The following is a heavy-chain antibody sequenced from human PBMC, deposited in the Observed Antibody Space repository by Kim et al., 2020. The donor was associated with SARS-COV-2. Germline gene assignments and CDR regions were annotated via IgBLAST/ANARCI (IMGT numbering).Heavy chain of an antibody. CDR3: ARSYRLGNYYDSSGYYYFDY. Sequence: SETLSLTCAVYGGSFSGYYWSWIRQPPGKGLEWIGEINHSGSTNYNPSLKSRVTISVDTSKNQFSLKLSSVTAADTAVYYCARSYRLGNYYDSSGYYYFDYWGQGTLVTVSS. J-gene: IGHJ4*02. V-gene: IGHV4-34*01. CDR2: INHSGST. D-gene: IGHD3-22*01. CDR1: GGSFSGYY.